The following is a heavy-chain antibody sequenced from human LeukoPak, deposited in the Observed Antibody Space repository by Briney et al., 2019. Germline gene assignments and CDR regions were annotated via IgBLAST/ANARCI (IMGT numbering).Heavy chain of an antibody. D-gene: IGHD5-18*01. V-gene: IGHV3-23*01. CDR1: GFTFSSYA. CDR2: ISGSGGST. Sequence: PGGSLRLSCAASGFTFSSYAMSWVRQAPGKGLEWVSAISGSGGSTYYADSVKGRFTISRDNSKNTLYLQMNSLRAEDTAVYYCAKKSYSYGYGRLSWFDPWGQGTLVTVSS. CDR3: AKKSYSYGYGRLSWFDP. J-gene: IGHJ5*02.